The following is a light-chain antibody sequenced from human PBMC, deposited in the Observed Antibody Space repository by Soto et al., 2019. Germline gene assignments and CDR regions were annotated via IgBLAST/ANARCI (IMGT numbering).Light chain of an antibody. Sequence: DTRLPMFNASLAVSLGERATINCKSRQRVLSSSNSKNYLAWYQQKPGQPPKVLIYWASTRETGGTDQCIGSRAWAKDSLTIISRLAHDESVVYYRQYYGSSVTFAGGTMVDVK. CDR2: WAS. CDR3: QYYGSSVT. J-gene: IGKJ4*01. V-gene: IGKV4-1*01. CDR1: QRVLSSSNSKNY.